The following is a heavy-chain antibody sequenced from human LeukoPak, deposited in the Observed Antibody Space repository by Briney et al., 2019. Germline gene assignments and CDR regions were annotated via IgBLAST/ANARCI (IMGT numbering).Heavy chain of an antibody. Sequence: PGGSLRLSCAASGFTFSIYAMSWVRQAPGKGLEWVSSLSGSGGSTYYADSVKGRFTISRDNAKNTLYLQMNSLRAEDTAVYFCARDLPNYDSSGYYDYWGQGTLVTVSS. J-gene: IGHJ4*02. D-gene: IGHD3-22*01. V-gene: IGHV3-23*01. CDR3: ARDLPNYDSSGYYDY. CDR2: LSGSGGST. CDR1: GFTFSIYA.